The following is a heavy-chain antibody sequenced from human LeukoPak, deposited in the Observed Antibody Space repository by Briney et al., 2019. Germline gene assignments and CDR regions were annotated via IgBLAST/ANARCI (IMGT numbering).Heavy chain of an antibody. V-gene: IGHV3-7*03. Sequence: GGSLRLSCAASGFTFSSYAMHWVRQAPGKGPEWVANIKEDGCKKNYVDSVKGRFTIFRDNAKNSLYLQMNSLRAEDTAVYYCATPLDYYDSSAYHQGGDWGQGTLVTVSS. J-gene: IGHJ4*02. D-gene: IGHD3-22*01. CDR3: ATPLDYYDSSAYHQGGD. CDR1: GFTFSSYA. CDR2: IKEDGCKK.